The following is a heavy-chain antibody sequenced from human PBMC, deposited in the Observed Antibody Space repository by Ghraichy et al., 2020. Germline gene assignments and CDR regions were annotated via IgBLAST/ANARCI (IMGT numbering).Heavy chain of an antibody. J-gene: IGHJ6*02. V-gene: IGHV1-2*02. CDR1: GYTFTGYY. CDR2: INPNSGGT. D-gene: IGHD3-22*01. CDR3: ARGALSGYYPYYYYGMDV. Sequence: ASVKVSYKASGYTFTGYYIHWVPQAPGQGLEWMGWINPNSGGTNYAQKFQGRVTMTRDTSISTACMELSRLRSDDTAVYYCARGALSGYYPYYYYGMDVWGQGTTVTVSS.